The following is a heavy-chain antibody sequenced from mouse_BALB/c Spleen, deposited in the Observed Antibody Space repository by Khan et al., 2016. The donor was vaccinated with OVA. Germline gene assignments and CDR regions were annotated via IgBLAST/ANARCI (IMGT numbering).Heavy chain of an antibody. Sequence: EVQLQESGPELMKPGASVKISCKASGYSFTSYYIHWVKQSHGKSLEWIGYIDPFNGCTSYNQKFKGKATLALDKSSSTAYMHLSSLTSEDSAVYYCTRGGLGLRTYAMDYWGQGTSVTVSS. CDR3: TRGGLGLRTYAMDY. V-gene: IGHV1S135*01. D-gene: IGHD3-1*01. J-gene: IGHJ4*01. CDR1: GYSFTSYY. CDR2: IDPFNGCT.